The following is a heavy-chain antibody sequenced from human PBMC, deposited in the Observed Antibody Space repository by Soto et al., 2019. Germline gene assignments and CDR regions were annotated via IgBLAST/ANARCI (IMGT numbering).Heavy chain of an antibody. J-gene: IGHJ4*02. Sequence: ASVMFCCRASGYSFTRYGISWVRKDPGQGLEWMGWISAYNGNTNYAQKLQGRVTMTTDTSTSTAYMELRSLRSDDTAVYYCARVPNTIFGVVIMGFDYWGQGTLVTVSS. CDR3: ARVPNTIFGVVIMGFDY. CDR2: ISAYNGNT. V-gene: IGHV1-18*01. CDR1: GYSFTRYG. D-gene: IGHD3-3*01.